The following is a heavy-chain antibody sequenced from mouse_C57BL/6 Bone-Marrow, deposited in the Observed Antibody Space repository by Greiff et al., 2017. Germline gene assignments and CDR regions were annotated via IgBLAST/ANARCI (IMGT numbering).Heavy chain of an antibody. V-gene: IGHV1-54*01. CDR1: GYAFTNYL. CDR2: INPGSGGT. D-gene: IGHD1-1*01. J-gene: IGHJ3*01. Sequence: VQLQQSGAELVRPGTSVKVSCKASGYAFTNYLIEWVKQRPGQGLEWIGVINPGSGGTNYNEKFKGKATLTADKSSSTAYMQLSSLTSEDSAVYFCARLNYGSSYDSFAYWGQGTLVTVSA. CDR3: ARLNYGSSYDSFAY.